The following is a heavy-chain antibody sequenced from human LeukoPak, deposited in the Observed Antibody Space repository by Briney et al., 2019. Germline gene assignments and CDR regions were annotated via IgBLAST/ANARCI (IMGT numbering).Heavy chain of an antibody. J-gene: IGHJ4*02. V-gene: IGHV3-49*03. CDR1: GFTFGDYA. CDR3: TSTRRGYSYGYDY. D-gene: IGHD5-18*01. CDR2: IRNKAYGGTT. Sequence: GGSLRLSCAASGFTFGDYAMSWFRQAPGKGLEWVGFIRNKAYGGTTEYAASVKGRFTISRDDSKTIAYLQMNSLKTEDTAVYYCTSTRRGYSYGYDYWGQGTLVTVTS.